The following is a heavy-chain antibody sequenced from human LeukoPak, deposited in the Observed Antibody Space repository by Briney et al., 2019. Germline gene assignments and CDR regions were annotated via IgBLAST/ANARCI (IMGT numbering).Heavy chain of an antibody. CDR3: VRVRAYFDSYGTFDY. Sequence: GSLRLSCAASGLGVSSTYMGWVRQAPGKGPEWVTVLYTGGTTFYADSVEGRFTIARDNVKNTVHLQMYNLRAEDTAVYYCVRVRAYFDSYGTFDYWGQGALVTVSS. CDR1: GLGVSSTY. D-gene: IGHD3-9*01. J-gene: IGHJ4*02. V-gene: IGHV3-66*01. CDR2: LYTGGTT.